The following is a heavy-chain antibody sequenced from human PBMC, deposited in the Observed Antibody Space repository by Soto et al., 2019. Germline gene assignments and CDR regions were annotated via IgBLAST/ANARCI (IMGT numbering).Heavy chain of an antibody. CDR2: INSGGSA. V-gene: IGHV3-53*01. J-gene: IGHJ4*02. CDR1: GFAVSNNY. Sequence: GGSLRLSCAASGFAVSNNYMNWVRQAPGKGLEWVSLINSGGSAYYADSVRGRFTISRDNSKNTLYLQMNSLRAEDTAVYFCARDRGSSRFYFDSWGQGTLVTVSS. D-gene: IGHD6-13*01. CDR3: ARDRGSSRFYFDS.